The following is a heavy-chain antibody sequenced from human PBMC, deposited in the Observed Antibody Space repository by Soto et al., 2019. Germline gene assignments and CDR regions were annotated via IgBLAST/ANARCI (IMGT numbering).Heavy chain of an antibody. J-gene: IGHJ6*02. Sequence: LRLSCAASGFTFSNYWMSWVRQAPGKGLEWVASIKQDGSEQYSVDSVKGRFTISRDNARNSLYLQMKSLRAEDTAVYYCARCRGPNCSSRMDVWGQGTTVTVSS. V-gene: IGHV3-7*03. CDR2: IKQDGSEQ. CDR1: GFTFSNYW. D-gene: IGHD2-2*01. CDR3: ARCRGPNCSSRMDV.